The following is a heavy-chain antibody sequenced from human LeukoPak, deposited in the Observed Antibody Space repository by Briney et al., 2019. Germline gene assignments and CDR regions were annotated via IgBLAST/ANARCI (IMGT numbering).Heavy chain of an antibody. J-gene: IGHJ5*02. V-gene: IGHV1-69*05. CDR1: GGTFSSYA. CDR3: AGGGAYYYGSGSYKS. D-gene: IGHD3-10*01. CDR2: IIPIFGTA. Sequence: GASVKVSCKASGGTFSSYAISWVRQAPGQGLEWMRGIIPIFGTANYAQKFQGRVTITTDESTSTAYMELSSLRSEDTAVYYCAGGGAYYYGSGSYKSWGQGTLVTVSS.